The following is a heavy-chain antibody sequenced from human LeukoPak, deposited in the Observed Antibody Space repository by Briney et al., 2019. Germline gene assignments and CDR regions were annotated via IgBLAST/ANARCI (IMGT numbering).Heavy chain of an antibody. CDR3: ARESRGIP. J-gene: IGHJ5*02. Sequence: SVKVSCKASGGTFSSYAISWVRQAPGQGPEWMGRIIPILGIANYAQKFQGRVTITADKSTSTAYMELSSLRSEDTAVYYCARESRGIPWGQGTLVTVSS. CDR2: IIPILGIA. D-gene: IGHD3-10*01. V-gene: IGHV1-69*04. CDR1: GGTFSSYA.